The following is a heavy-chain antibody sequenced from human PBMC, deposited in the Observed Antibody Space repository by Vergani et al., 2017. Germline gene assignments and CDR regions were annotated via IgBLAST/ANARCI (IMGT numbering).Heavy chain of an antibody. CDR2: IRYDGTKR. CDR3: ARGLWDCTHIRCSPPSY. V-gene: IGHV3-30*02. Sequence: QVQLVESGGGVVQPGGSLRLSCIASGFTFRIYGMHWVRQAPGKGLEWVAFIRYDGTKRFYGDSVKGRFTISRDNAKKSVYLQMNSLRAEDTAMYFCARGLWDCTHIRCSPPSYWGQGTLVTVSS. CDR1: GFTFRIYG. D-gene: IGHD2-8*01. J-gene: IGHJ4*02.